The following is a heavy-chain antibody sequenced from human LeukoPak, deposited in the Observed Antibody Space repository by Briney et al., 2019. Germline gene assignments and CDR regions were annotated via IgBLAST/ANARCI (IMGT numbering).Heavy chain of an antibody. V-gene: IGHV3-21*01. CDR1: GFTFSSYS. Sequence: GGSLRLSCAASGFTFSSYSMNWVRQAPGKGLEWVSSISSSSSYIYYADSVKGRFTISRDNARNSLYLQMNSLRAEDTAVYYCAELGITMIGGVWGKGTTVTISS. D-gene: IGHD3-10*02. CDR3: AELGITMIGGV. J-gene: IGHJ6*04. CDR2: ISSSSSYI.